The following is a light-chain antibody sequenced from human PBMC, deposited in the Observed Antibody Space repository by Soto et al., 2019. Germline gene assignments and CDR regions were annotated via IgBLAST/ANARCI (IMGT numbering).Light chain of an antibody. J-gene: IGLJ3*02. CDR2: DVS. Sequence: QSVLTQPASVSGSPGQSITISCTGTSSDVGGYAYVSWYQQYPGKAPKLIIYDVSKRPSGVPDRFSGSKSGNTASLTISGLQAEDEADYYCCSYAGSYTWVFGGGTKLTVL. V-gene: IGLV2-11*01. CDR3: CSYAGSYTWV. CDR1: SSDVGGYAY.